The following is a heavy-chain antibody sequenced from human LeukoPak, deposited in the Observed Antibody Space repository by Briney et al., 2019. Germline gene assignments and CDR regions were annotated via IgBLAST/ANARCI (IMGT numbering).Heavy chain of an antibody. J-gene: IGHJ4*02. CDR2: IYHSGST. V-gene: IGHV4-4*02. Sequence: SGTLSLTCAVSGGSISSSNWWSWVRQPPGKGLEWIGEIYHSGSTNYNPSLKSRVTISVDKSKNQFSLKLSSVTAADTAVYYYARGRIQLWSFYFDYWGQGTLVTVSS. D-gene: IGHD5-18*01. CDR1: GGSISSSNW. CDR3: ARGRIQLWSFYFDY.